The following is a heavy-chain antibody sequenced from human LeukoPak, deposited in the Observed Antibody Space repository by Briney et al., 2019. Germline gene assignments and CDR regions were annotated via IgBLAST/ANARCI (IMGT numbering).Heavy chain of an antibody. J-gene: IGHJ2*01. CDR3: ARLKLGAYYDL. V-gene: IGHV4-59*08. D-gene: IGHD3-16*01. CDR2: VYNSGDT. CDR1: GGSTSSDY. Sequence: SETLSLTCTVSGGSTSSDYWSWIRQSPGKGLEWVGYVYNSGDTGKNPSLKSRVTILLDTSKNQCSLKLTSVSAADTAVYYCARLKLGAYYDLWGRGTLVTVSS.